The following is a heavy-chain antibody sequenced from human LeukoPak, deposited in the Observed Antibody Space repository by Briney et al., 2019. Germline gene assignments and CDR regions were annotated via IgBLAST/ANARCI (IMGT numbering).Heavy chain of an antibody. CDR1: GFTFSDYG. CDR2: IWCGGTKK. V-gene: IGHV3-33*01. D-gene: IGHD3-22*01. CDR3: ARTHYDCGGYYKFAS. J-gene: IGHJ4*02. Sequence: PGGSLRLSCAASGFTFSDYGILWVRRAPGKGLEWVAIIWCGGTKKYYADSVKGRFTISRDKSKTMLYLQMHSLRAEDTALYYCARTHYDCGGYYKFASWGQGTLVTVSS.